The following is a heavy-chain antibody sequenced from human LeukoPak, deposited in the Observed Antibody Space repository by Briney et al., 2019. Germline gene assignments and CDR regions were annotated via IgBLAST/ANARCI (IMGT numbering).Heavy chain of an antibody. CDR2: ISGSGGSP. CDR3: AKAGYDFWTPDY. Sequence: GGSLRLSCAVSGFTFSSYAMSWVRQAPGKGLEWVSAISGSGGSPYYADSVKGRFTISRDNSKNTLYLQMNSLRAEDTAVYYCAKAGYDFWTPDYWGQGTLVTVSS. D-gene: IGHD3-3*01. V-gene: IGHV3-23*01. J-gene: IGHJ4*02. CDR1: GFTFSSYA.